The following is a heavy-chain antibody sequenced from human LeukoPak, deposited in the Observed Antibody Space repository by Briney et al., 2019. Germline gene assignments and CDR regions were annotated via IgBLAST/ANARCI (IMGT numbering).Heavy chain of an antibody. D-gene: IGHD3-22*01. CDR1: GFTFDDYA. CDR2: ISWNSGSI. J-gene: IGHJ4*02. V-gene: IGHV3-9*01. Sequence: SGGSLRLSCAASGFTFDDYAMHWVRQAPGKGLEWVSGISWNSGSIGYADSVKGRSTISRDNAKNSLYLQMNSLRAEDTALYYCAKASVVVITTGDFDYWGQGTLVTVSS. CDR3: AKASVVVITTGDFDY.